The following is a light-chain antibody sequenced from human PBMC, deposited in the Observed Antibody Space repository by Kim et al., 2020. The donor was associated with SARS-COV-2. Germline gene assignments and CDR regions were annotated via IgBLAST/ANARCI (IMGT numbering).Light chain of an antibody. Sequence: AAGGDRVTNTCRASQGISSSLAWYQQNPGKAPKLLIYAASALQSGVPSRFSGSGSGTDFTLTISSLQPEDVATYYCQKYDSAPWTFGQGTKVEIK. V-gene: IGKV1-27*01. CDR2: AAS. J-gene: IGKJ1*01. CDR3: QKYDSAPWT. CDR1: QGISSS.